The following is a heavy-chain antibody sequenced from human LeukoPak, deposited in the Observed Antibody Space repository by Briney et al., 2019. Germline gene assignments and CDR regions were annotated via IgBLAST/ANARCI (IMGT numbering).Heavy chain of an antibody. CDR2: ISSSGSTI. Sequence: GGSLRLSCAASGFTLSDYYMSWIRQAPGKGLEWLSYISSSGSTIYYADSVKGRFTISRDNAKNSLYLQMNSLRAEDTAVYYCARDPLDYYDSRGFDYWGQGTLVTVSS. CDR1: GFTLSDYY. V-gene: IGHV3-11*01. CDR3: ARDPLDYYDSRGFDY. D-gene: IGHD3-22*01. J-gene: IGHJ4*02.